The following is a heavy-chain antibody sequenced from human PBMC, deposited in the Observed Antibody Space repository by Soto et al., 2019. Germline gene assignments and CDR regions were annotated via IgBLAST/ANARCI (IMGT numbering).Heavy chain of an antibody. J-gene: IGHJ4*02. CDR2: ISGSGGST. V-gene: IGHV3-23*01. CDR1: GFTFSSYA. CDR3: AKDPKIDILTGYYDY. D-gene: IGHD3-9*01. Sequence: EVQLLESGGGLVRPGGSLRLSCAASGFTFSSYAMSWVRQAPGKGLEWVSAISGSGGSTYYADSVKGRFTISRDNSKNTLYLQMNSLRAEDTAVYYCAKDPKIDILTGYYDYWGQGTLVTVSS.